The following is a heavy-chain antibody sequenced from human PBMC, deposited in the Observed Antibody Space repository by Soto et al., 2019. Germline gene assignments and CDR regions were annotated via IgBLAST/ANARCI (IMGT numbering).Heavy chain of an antibody. J-gene: IGHJ6*02. CDR3: ARDLLAYYDSSGYYWDYYYGMDV. CDR1: GFTFSSYA. Sequence: PGGSLRLSCAASGFTFSSYAMHWVRQAPGKGLEWVAVISYDGSNKYYADSVKGRFTISRDNSKNTLYLQMNSLRAEDTAVYYCARDLLAYYDSSGYYWDYYYGMDVWGQGTTVTVS. CDR2: ISYDGSNK. V-gene: IGHV3-30-3*01. D-gene: IGHD3-22*01.